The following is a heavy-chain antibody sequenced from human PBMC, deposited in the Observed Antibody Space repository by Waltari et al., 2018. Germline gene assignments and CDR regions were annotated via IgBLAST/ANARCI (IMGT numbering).Heavy chain of an antibody. CDR2: ILNSNTL. V-gene: IGHV3-48*03. CDR1: GFTFTRYQ. J-gene: IGHJ4*02. D-gene: IGHD3-10*01. Sequence: EVQLVESGGGLVQPGGSLRLSCAASGFTFTRYQMHWVRPAPGKGLEWISYILNSNTLYYADSVNGRFTVSRDNAKSSLYLHMNSLRAEDTAVYYCARAPPLTFYYGSGSPYYFDFWGQGTLVTVSS. CDR3: ARAPPLTFYYGSGSPYYFDF.